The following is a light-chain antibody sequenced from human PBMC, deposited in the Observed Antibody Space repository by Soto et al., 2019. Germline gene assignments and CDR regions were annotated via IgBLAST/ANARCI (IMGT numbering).Light chain of an antibody. J-gene: IGKJ4*01. Sequence: EIVMTQSPASLSASPGERVTLSCRASQSVRSELAWYQQKSGQPPRLLIYGASTRATGIPARFSGSGSGTEFTLTINDLQSEDFAVYYCQQYERWPPLTFGGGTKVDIK. CDR2: GAS. CDR1: QSVRSE. CDR3: QQYERWPPLT. V-gene: IGKV3-15*01.